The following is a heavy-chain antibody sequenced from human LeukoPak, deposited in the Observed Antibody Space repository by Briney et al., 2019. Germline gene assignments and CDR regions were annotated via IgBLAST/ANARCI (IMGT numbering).Heavy chain of an antibody. CDR1: GFTFSSYG. CDR2: IWYDGSNK. V-gene: IGHV3-33*01. CDR3: ARCAERIHDPENYFDY. Sequence: GGSLRLSCAAAGFTFSSYGMHWVRQAPGKGREWVAVIWYDGSNKYYADSVKGRFTISRDNSKNTLFLQMNSLRAEDTAVYYCARCAERIHDPENYFDYWGQGTLVTVSS. J-gene: IGHJ4*02. D-gene: IGHD1-1*01.